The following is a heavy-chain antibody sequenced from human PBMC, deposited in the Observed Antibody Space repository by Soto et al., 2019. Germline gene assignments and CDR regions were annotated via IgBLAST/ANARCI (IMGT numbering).Heavy chain of an antibody. CDR3: ARASYYDFWSGYYMAYYYSYMDV. CDR1: EFTSSSYW. J-gene: IGHJ6*03. D-gene: IGHD3-3*01. Sequence: RDSCAVSEFTSSSYWLSRVRKTQGKGLEWVANIKQDGSEKYYVDSVKGRFTISRDNAKNSLYLQMNSLRAEDTAVYYCARASYYDFWSGYYMAYYYSYMDVWGKGTTVTVSS. CDR2: IKQDGSEK. V-gene: IGHV3-7*01.